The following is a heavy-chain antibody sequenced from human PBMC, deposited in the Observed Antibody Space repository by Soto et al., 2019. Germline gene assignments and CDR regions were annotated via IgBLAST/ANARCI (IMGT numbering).Heavy chain of an antibody. V-gene: IGHV4-61*01. CDR2: IYNSGST. CDR1: GGSVSSTSYY. Sequence: SETLSLTCTVSGGSVSSTSYYWSWIRQPPGKGLEWIGYIYNSGSTNYKPSLKSRVTISVDTSKNQFSLNLTSVTAADTAVYFCAXDVRGWNRGSYYYYGMDVWGKGTTVTVSS. D-gene: IGHD6-19*01. CDR3: AXDVRGWNRGSYYYYGMDV. J-gene: IGHJ6*04.